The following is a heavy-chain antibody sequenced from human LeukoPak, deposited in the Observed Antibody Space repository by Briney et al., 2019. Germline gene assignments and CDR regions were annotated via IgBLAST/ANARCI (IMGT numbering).Heavy chain of an antibody. V-gene: IGHV4-4*07. CDR3: ARDEGCSSTSCHFDY. CDR1: GYSISSGYY. J-gene: IGHJ4*02. Sequence: SETLSLTCTVSGYSISSGYYWSWIRQPAGKGLEWIGRIYISGSTNYNPSLKSRVTMSVDTPKNQLSLKLRSVTAADTAVYYCARDEGCSSTSCHFDYWGQGTLVTVSS. D-gene: IGHD2-2*01. CDR2: IYISGST.